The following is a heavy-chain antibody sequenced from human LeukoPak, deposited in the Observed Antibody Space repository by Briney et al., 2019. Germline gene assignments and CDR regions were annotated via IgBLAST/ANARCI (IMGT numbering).Heavy chain of an antibody. Sequence: GGSLRLSCAASGFTFSSYGMHWVRQAPGKGLEWVAVISYDGSNKYYADSVKGRFTISRDNSMNTLYLRTNSLRAEDTAVYYCARVVAWGQGTMVTVSS. CDR2: ISYDGSNK. V-gene: IGHV3-30*03. J-gene: IGHJ3*01. CDR1: GFTFSSYG. CDR3: ARVVA.